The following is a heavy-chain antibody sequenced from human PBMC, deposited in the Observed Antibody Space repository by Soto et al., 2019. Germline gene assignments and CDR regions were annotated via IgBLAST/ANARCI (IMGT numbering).Heavy chain of an antibody. CDR3: ARDMITIVRGCPPGGTHGN. Sequence: ASVKVSCKASGYTFTSYYMHWVRQAPGQGLEWMGIINPSGGSTSYAQKFQGRVTMTRDTSTSTVYMELSSLRSEDTAVYYWARDMITIVRGCPPGGTHGNWGQGSLAADYS. CDR2: INPSGGST. V-gene: IGHV1-46*01. D-gene: IGHD3-10*01. J-gene: IGHJ4*02. CDR1: GYTFTSYY.